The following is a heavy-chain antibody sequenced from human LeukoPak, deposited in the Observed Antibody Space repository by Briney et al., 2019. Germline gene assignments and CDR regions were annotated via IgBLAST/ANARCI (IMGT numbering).Heavy chain of an antibody. V-gene: IGHV3-30*02. D-gene: IGHD6-6*01. CDR2: IWYDGSNK. CDR1: GFTFSSYG. J-gene: IGHJ4*02. CDR3: AKRDESSSSDTLDY. Sequence: PGGSLRLSCAASGFTFSSYGMHWVRQAPGKGLEWVAVIWYDGSNKYYADSVKGRFTISRDNSKNTLYLQINSLRAEDTAVYYCAKRDESSSSDTLDYWGQGTLVTVSS.